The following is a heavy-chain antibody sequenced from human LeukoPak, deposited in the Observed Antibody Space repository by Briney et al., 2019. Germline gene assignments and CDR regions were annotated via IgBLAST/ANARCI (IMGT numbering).Heavy chain of an antibody. CDR2: INPNSGGT. CDR1: GYTFTGYY. Sequence: ASVKVSCKASGYTFTGYYMHWVRQAPGQGLEWMGRINPNSGGTNYAQKFQGRVTMTRDTSISTAYMELSRLRSDDTAVYYCARDKSPRYYYYYYMDVWGKGTTATVSS. CDR3: ARDKSPRYYYYYYMDV. V-gene: IGHV1-2*06. J-gene: IGHJ6*03.